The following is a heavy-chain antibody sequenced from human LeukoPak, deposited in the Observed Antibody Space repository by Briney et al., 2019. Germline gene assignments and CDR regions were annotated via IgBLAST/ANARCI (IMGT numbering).Heavy chain of an antibody. Sequence: PGGSLRLSCAASGFTVSSNYMNWVRQAPGKGLEWVSVIYSGGSTDYADSVKGRFTISRDNSKNTLYLQMNSLRAGDTAVYYCAKASIYCSSTSCPLGYFDYWGQGTLVTVSS. V-gene: IGHV3-53*01. CDR2: IYSGGST. D-gene: IGHD2-2*01. J-gene: IGHJ4*02. CDR1: GFTVSSNY. CDR3: AKASIYCSSTSCPLGYFDY.